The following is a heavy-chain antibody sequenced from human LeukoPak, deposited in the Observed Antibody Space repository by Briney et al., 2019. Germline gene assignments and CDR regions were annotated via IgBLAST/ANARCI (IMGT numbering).Heavy chain of an antibody. D-gene: IGHD2-2*01. J-gene: IGHJ3*02. CDR1: GFTFDDYG. CDR2: INWNGGST. CDR3: ARVFTERDRLGYCSSTSCPPDAFDI. V-gene: IGHV3-20*04. Sequence: PGGSLRLSCAASGFTFDDYGMSWVRHAPGKGLEWVSGINWNGGSTGYADSVKGRFTISRDNAKNSLYLQMNSLRAEDTALYYCARVFTERDRLGYCSSTSCPPDAFDIWGQGTMVTVSS.